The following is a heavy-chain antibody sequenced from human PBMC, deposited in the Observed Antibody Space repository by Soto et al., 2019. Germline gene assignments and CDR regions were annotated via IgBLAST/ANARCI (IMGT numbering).Heavy chain of an antibody. Sequence: ESGGGVVQPGRSLRLSCAASGFTFSSYGMHWVRQAPGKGLEWVAVIWYDGSNKYYADSVKGRFTISRDNSKNTLYLQMNSLRAEDTAVYYCARDVGTYYYDSSGYYPDYWGQGTLVTVSS. CDR2: IWYDGSNK. V-gene: IGHV3-33*01. J-gene: IGHJ4*02. CDR3: ARDVGTYYYDSSGYYPDY. D-gene: IGHD3-22*01. CDR1: GFTFSSYG.